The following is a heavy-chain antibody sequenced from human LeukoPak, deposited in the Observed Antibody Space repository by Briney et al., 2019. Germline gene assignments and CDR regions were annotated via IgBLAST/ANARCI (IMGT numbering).Heavy chain of an antibody. J-gene: IGHJ6*03. CDR2: ITGSGGST. Sequence: GESLRLSCAASGFTFSSYAMTWVRQAPGKGLEWVSAITGSGGSTYYADSVEGRFTISRDNSKNTLYLQMNSLRAEDTAVYYCAKDGADYDFWSGYYYYYYMDVWGKGTTVTVSS. D-gene: IGHD3-3*01. CDR1: GFTFSSYA. CDR3: AKDGADYDFWSGYYYYYYMDV. V-gene: IGHV3-23*01.